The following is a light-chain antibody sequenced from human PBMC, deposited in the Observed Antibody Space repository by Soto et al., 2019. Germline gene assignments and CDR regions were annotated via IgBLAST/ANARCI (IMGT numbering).Light chain of an antibody. Sequence: DIVLTQSPGTVSLSPGERATLSCRASQSVSSTSFAWYQQKPGQPPRLLIYGASSRATGIPERFSGSGSGTDFTLTIIRLEPEDFAVYYCHQYGSSPRTFGQGTKVEIK. CDR2: GAS. V-gene: IGKV3-20*01. CDR1: QSVSSTS. J-gene: IGKJ1*01. CDR3: HQYGSSPRT.